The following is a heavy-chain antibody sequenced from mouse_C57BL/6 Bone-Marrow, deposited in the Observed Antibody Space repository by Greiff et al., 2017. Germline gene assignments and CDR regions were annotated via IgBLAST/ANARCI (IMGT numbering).Heavy chain of an antibody. CDR1: GYTFTSYW. CDR3: TRSGPLGRSFDY. D-gene: IGHD4-1*01. V-gene: IGHV1-55*01. J-gene: IGHJ2*01. Sequence: QVQLQQSGAELVKPGASVMMSCKASGYTFTSYWIIWVKQRPGQGLEWIGDIYPTSGRTNYNEKFKSKAILTVDTSSNTAYMQLSSMTSEDSAVFYCTRSGPLGRSFDYWGQGTTLTVSS. CDR2: IYPTSGRT.